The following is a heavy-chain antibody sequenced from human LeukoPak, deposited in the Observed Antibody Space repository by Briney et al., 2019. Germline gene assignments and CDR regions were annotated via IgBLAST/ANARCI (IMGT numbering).Heavy chain of an antibody. D-gene: IGHD4/OR15-4a*01. J-gene: IGHJ6*02. Sequence: SETLSLTCTVSGGSISGHSWSWIRQPPGKGLEWIGYIFYSGPTNYSPSLKSRVTISVDTSKNQFSLRLSSVTAADTAVYYCARTLTYANPLWWGYYYYGVDVWGQGTTVTVSS. CDR3: ARTLTYANPLWWGYYYYGVDV. CDR1: GGSISGHS. V-gene: IGHV4-59*11. CDR2: IFYSGPT.